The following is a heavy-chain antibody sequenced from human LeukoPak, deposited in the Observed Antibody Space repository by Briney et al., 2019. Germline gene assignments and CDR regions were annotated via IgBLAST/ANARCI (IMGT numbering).Heavy chain of an antibody. V-gene: IGHV3-7*03. CDR3: AKSSGYSYGSIDY. CDR2: IKQDGSEK. Sequence: GGSLRLSCAASGFTFSSYWMSWVRQAPGKGLEWVANIKQDGSEKYYVDSVKGRFTISRDNAKNSLYLQMNSLRAEDTAVYYCAKSSGYSYGSIDYWGQGTLVTVSS. D-gene: IGHD5-18*01. CDR1: GFTFSSYW. J-gene: IGHJ4*02.